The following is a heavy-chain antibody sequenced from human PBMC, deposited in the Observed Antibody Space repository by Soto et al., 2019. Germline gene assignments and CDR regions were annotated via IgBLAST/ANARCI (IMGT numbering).Heavy chain of an antibody. CDR1: GDYIHGGGYY. CDR2: IYYTGKT. J-gene: IGHJ4*02. D-gene: IGHD4-17*01. CDR3: VSQRTTVPTQAYFDY. V-gene: IGHV4-31*03. Sequence: SETLSLTCSVSGDYIHGGGYYWTWIRQRPGKGLEWMGYIYYTGKTYYNPSVKSRVTISVDTSKNRFSLSLNSVTASDTAVSLCVSQRTTVPTQAYFDYWGPGALVTVSS.